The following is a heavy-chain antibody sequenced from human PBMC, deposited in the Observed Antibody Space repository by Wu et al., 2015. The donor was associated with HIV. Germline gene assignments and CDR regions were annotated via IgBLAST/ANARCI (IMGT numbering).Heavy chain of an antibody. CDR1: GYTFTGYY. Sequence: QVQLVQSGAEVKKPGASAKVSCKSSGYTFTGYYIHWVRQAPGQGLEWMGWINADSGDTKFAQKFQGRVTMTRDTSISTAYMELSRLRFDDLAVYYCVRRQNWNLNNYHFDYWGQGTLVTVSS. CDR3: VRRQNWNLNNYHFDY. J-gene: IGHJ4*02. CDR2: INADSGDT. D-gene: IGHD1-1*01. V-gene: IGHV1-2*02.